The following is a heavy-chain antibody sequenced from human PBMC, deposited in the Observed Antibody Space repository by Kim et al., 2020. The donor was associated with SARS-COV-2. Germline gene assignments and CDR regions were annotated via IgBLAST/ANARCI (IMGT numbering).Heavy chain of an antibody. CDR1: GGSISSSSYY. CDR2: IYYSGST. V-gene: IGHV4-39*01. J-gene: IGHJ6*02. D-gene: IGHD6-13*01. CDR3: ARQYSSSWQDAEGLVYYYYYGMDV. Sequence: SETLSLTCTVSGGSISSSSYYWGWIRQPPGKGLEWIGSIYYSGSTYYNPSLKSRVTISVDTSKNQFSLKLSSVTAADTAVYYCARQYSSSWQDAEGLVYYYYYGMDVWGQGTTVTVSS.